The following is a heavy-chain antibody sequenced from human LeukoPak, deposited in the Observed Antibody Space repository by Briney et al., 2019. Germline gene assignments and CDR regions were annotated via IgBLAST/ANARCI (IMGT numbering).Heavy chain of an antibody. CDR3: ARGPYGSGSYSIDY. CDR1: GGSISSYF. CDR2: IYYNGRT. J-gene: IGHJ4*02. Sequence: SETLSLTCTVSGGSISSYFWSWIRQPPGEGLEWIGYIYYNGRTSYNPSLKSRVTISVDTSKNQFSLRLSSVTAADTAVYYCARGPYGSGSYSIDYWGQGTLVTVSS. V-gene: IGHV4-59*01. D-gene: IGHD3-10*01.